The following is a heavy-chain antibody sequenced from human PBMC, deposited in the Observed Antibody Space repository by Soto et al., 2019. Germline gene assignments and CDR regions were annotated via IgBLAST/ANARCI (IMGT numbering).Heavy chain of an antibody. J-gene: IGHJ4*02. D-gene: IGHD2-15*01. CDR1: GGSISSSSYY. Sequence: QLQLQESGPGLVKPSETLSLTCTVSGGSISSSSYYWGWIRQPPGKGLEWIGSIYYSGSTYYNPSLKGRVTISVDTSKNQFSLKLSSVTAADTAVYYCARQARYCSGGSCYHLDYWGQGTLVTVSS. CDR2: IYYSGST. V-gene: IGHV4-39*01. CDR3: ARQARYCSGGSCYHLDY.